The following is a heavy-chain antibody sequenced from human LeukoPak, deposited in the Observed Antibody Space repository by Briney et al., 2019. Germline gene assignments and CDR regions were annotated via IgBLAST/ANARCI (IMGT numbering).Heavy chain of an antibody. CDR1: GFTFSNAW. Sequence: GGSLRLSCAASGFTFSNAWMSWVRQAPGKGLEWVGRIKSKTDGGTTDYAAPVKGRFTISRDDSKNTLYLQMNSLKTEDTAVYYCTTDSGYYGSGSYYPSSRDYRGQGTLVTVAS. J-gene: IGHJ4*02. V-gene: IGHV3-15*01. CDR3: TTDSGYYGSGSYYPSSRDY. CDR2: IKSKTDGGTT. D-gene: IGHD3-10*01.